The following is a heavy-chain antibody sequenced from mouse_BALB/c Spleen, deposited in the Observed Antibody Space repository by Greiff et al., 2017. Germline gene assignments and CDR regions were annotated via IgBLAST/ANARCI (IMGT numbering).Heavy chain of an antibody. J-gene: IGHJ2*01. V-gene: IGHV5-4*02. Sequence: EVKLVESGGGLVKPGGSLKLSCSASGFTFSDYYMYWVRQTPEKRLEWVATISDGGSYTYYPDSVKGRFTISRDNAKNNLYLQMSSLKSEDTAMYYCARGGGDYWGQGTTLTVSS. CDR2: ISDGGSYT. CDR1: GFTFSDYY. CDR3: ARGGGDY.